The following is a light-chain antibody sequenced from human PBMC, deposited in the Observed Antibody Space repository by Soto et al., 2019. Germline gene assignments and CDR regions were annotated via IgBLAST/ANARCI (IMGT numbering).Light chain of an antibody. V-gene: IGKV3-20*01. CDR1: QTLNSGY. Sequence: EIAVTQSPGTLSLSPGERATLSCRASQTLNSGYLAWYQQNPGQAPRLLIYGASNRATGIPDRFSGSGSGTDFTLTISRLEPEDSAVYYCQQYGSAPYTFGQGTKLEIK. CDR3: QQYGSAPYT. J-gene: IGKJ2*01. CDR2: GAS.